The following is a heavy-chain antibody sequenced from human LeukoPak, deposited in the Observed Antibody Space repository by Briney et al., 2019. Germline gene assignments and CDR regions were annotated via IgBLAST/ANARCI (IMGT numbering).Heavy chain of an antibody. CDR1: GDSFSGYY. D-gene: IGHD1-1*01. CDR3: ARLRSGTTRFDY. J-gene: IGHJ4*02. CDR2: INHSGIT. Sequence: SETLSLTCAVYGDSFSGYYWSWLRETRGEGGEWIGEINHSGITNSNPSLTSRATISVDTSKTQFSLKLSSVSAADTAVYYCARLRSGTTRFDYWGQGTLVTVSS. V-gene: IGHV4-34*01.